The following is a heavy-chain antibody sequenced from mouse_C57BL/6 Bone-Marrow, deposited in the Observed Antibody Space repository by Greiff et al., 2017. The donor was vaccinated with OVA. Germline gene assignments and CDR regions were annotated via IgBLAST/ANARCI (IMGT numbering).Heavy chain of an antibody. CDR1: GFTFSSYG. Sequence: EVQVVESGGDLVKPGGSLKLSCAASGFTFSSYGMSWVRQTPDKRLEWVATISSGGSYTYYPDSVKGRFTISRDNAKNTLYLQMCSLKSEDTAMYYCARDLYWYFDVWGTGTTVTVSS. V-gene: IGHV5-6*01. J-gene: IGHJ1*03. CDR3: ARDLYWYFDV. CDR2: ISSGGSYT.